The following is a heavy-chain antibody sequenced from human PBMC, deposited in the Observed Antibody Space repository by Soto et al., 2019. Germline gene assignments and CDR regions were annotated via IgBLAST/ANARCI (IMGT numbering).Heavy chain of an antibody. CDR2: IYYSGST. D-gene: IGHD5-12*01. V-gene: IGHV4-59*01. Sequence: PSETLSLTCTVSGGSISSYYWSWIRQPPGKGLEWIGYIYYSGSTNYNPSLKSRVTISVDTSKNQFSLKLSSVTAADTAVYYCARGRGMATINGYYYGMDVWGQGTTVTVSS. CDR3: ARGRGMATINGYYYGMDV. CDR1: GGSISSYY. J-gene: IGHJ6*02.